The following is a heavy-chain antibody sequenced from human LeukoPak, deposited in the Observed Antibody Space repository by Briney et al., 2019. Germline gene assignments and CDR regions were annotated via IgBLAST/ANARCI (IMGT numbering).Heavy chain of an antibody. V-gene: IGHV1-46*01. CDR1: GYTFTSYY. J-gene: IGHJ4*02. CDR2: INPKGGST. Sequence: ASVKVSCKASGYTFTSYYMHWVRQDPGQGLEWMGLINPKGGSTNYAQKFQGRVTMTRDTSTSTVYMELRSLRSEDTAVYYCARTPGVTIRASFDYWGQGTLVTVSS. CDR3: ARTPGVTIRASFDY. D-gene: IGHD2-21*02.